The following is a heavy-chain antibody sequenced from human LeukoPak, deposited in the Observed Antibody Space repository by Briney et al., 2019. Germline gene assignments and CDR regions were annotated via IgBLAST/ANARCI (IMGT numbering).Heavy chain of an antibody. CDR3: ATVAVIRGVTYSDY. D-gene: IGHD3-10*01. CDR2: LFYSGST. J-gene: IGHJ4*02. Sequence: SETLSLTCTVSGGSISSYYWSWIRQPPGKGLEWIAYLFYSGSTDYNPSLESRVTISVDTSKNQFSLKLRSVTAADTAVYYCATVAVIRGVTYSDYWGQGTLVTVSS. CDR1: GGSISSYY. V-gene: IGHV4-59*01.